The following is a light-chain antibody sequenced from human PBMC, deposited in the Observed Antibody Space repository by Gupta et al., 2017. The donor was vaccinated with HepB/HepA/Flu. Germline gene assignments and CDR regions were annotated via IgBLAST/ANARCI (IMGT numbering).Light chain of an antibody. V-gene: IGKV4-1*01. Sequence: DIVMTQSPDSLAVSLGERATIDCKSSQSVSYSSNNKNYLAWYQQRPGQPPKLLIYGASARASGVPDRFSGSGSGTDFTLTISSRQEEDVAVYYCQQYYGTPPITFGHGTKVDIK. J-gene: IGKJ3*01. CDR3: QQYYGTPPIT. CDR1: QSVSYSSNNKNY. CDR2: GAS.